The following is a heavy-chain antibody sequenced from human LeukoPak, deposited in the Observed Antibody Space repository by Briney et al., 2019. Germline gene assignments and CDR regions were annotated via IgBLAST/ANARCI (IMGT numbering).Heavy chain of an antibody. CDR2: IKQDGSEK. J-gene: IGHJ4*02. Sequence: PGGSLRLSCAASGFTFSDYYMSWVRQAPGKGLEWVANIKQDGSEKYYVDSVKGRFTVSRDNAENSLYLQMNSLSAEDTAVYYCARDRMGGSFDYWGQGTLVTVSS. CDR1: GFTFSDYY. V-gene: IGHV3-7*01. CDR3: ARDRMGGSFDY. D-gene: IGHD2-15*01.